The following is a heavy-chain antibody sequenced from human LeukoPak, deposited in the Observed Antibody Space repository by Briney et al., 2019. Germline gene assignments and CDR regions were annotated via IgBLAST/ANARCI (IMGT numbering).Heavy chain of an antibody. CDR1: GFTLSSYE. J-gene: IGHJ4*02. D-gene: IGHD3-3*01. CDR2: ISRGGSPI. CDR3: TRVSWRGEIF. Sequence: PGGSLRLSCAASGFTLSSYEMDWVRQAPGKGLEWVSSISRGGSPIFYADSVRGRFTTSRDNAKKSLFLQMTSLRAEDTAVYYCTRVSWRGEIFWGQGTLVSVSS. V-gene: IGHV3-48*03.